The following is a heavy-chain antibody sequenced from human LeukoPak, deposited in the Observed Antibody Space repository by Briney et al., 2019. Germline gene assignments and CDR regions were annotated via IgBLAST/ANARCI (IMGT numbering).Heavy chain of an antibody. V-gene: IGHV3-9*01. J-gene: IGHJ4*02. CDR3: AKAYGSGSYEDTYYFDY. Sequence: PGGSLRLSCAASGFTFDDYAMHWVRQAPGKGLEWVSGISWNSGSIGYADSVKGRFTISRDNAKNSLYLQMNSLRAEDTALYYCAKAYGSGSYEDTYYFDYWGQGTLVTVSS. CDR2: ISWNSGSI. D-gene: IGHD3-10*01. CDR1: GFTFDDYA.